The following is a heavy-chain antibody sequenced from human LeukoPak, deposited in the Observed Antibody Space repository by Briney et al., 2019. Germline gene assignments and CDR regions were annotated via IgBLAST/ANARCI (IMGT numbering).Heavy chain of an antibody. CDR1: GFKFKDAW. Sequence: GGSLRLSCAASGFKFKDAWMSWVRQAPGKGLEWVGRIKSKTDGETTDYAAAVTGRFTISRHDSKNSLYLQMNSLKTEDTGVYYCTTEFWYYFNNWGQGTLVTVSS. V-gene: IGHV3-15*01. CDR2: IKSKTDGETT. D-gene: IGHD3-3*01. J-gene: IGHJ4*02. CDR3: TTEFWYYFNN.